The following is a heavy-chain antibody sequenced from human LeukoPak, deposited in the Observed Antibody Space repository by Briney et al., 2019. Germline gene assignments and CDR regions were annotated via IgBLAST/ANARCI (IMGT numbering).Heavy chain of an antibody. Sequence: PSETLSLTCTVSGGSIYAYYWNWVRQPAGKGLEWIGRIYSSGSTNYNPSLKSRVTISVDTSKNQFSLNLSSVTAADTAVYYCAMRVAAAGTAGYWFDPWGQGTLVTVSS. CDR2: IYSSGST. D-gene: IGHD6-13*01. CDR3: AMRVAAAGTAGYWFDP. V-gene: IGHV4-4*07. J-gene: IGHJ5*02. CDR1: GGSIYAYY.